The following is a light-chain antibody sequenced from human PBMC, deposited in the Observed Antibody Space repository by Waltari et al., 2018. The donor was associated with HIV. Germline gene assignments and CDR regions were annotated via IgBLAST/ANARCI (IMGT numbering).Light chain of an antibody. J-gene: IGLJ2*01. CDR1: SSDIGAYDY. Sequence: HSALTQPRSVSGSPGQSVTISCTGTSSDIGAYDYVSWFQKFPGRAPKLLIFDVNKRPSGVPDRFSGFKCGDTASLTISGLQPDDESDYFCSSYGGVASYLIFGGGTTLTVL. CDR3: SSYGGVASYLI. V-gene: IGLV2-11*01. CDR2: DVN.